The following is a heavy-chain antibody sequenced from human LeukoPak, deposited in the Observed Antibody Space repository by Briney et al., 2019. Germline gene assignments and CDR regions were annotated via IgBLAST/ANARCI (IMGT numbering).Heavy chain of an antibody. J-gene: IGHJ3*02. V-gene: IGHV3-21*01. Sequence: GGSLRLSCAASGFTFSSYSMNWVRQAPGKGLEWVSSITSSGSYIYYADSVKGRFAISRDNAKNSLYLQMNSLRAEDTAVYYCARDRSYGSGRHAFDIWGQGTMVTVSS. D-gene: IGHD3-10*01. CDR2: ITSSGSYI. CDR3: ARDRSYGSGRHAFDI. CDR1: GFTFSSYS.